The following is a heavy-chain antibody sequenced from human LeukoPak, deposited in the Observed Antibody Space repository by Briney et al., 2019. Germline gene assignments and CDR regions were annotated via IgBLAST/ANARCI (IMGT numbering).Heavy chain of an antibody. CDR3: ARDRMVRGVIIRVSDY. CDR2: IIPILGIA. V-gene: IGHV1-69*04. CDR1: GGTFSSYA. Sequence: ASVMVSCKASGGTFSSYAISWVRQAPGQGLEWMGRIIPILGIANYAQKFQGRVTITADKSTSTAYMELSSLRSEDTAVYYCARDRMVRGVIIRVSDYWGQGTLVTVSS. J-gene: IGHJ4*02. D-gene: IGHD3-10*01.